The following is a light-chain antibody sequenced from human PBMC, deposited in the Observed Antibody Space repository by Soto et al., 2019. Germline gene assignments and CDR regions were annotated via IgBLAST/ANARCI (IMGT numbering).Light chain of an antibody. CDR3: QQYEKWPPSIT. V-gene: IGKV3-15*01. Sequence: EILMTQSPATLSVSPGDRATLSCRAGRPLNNNVAWYQHKPGQAPRLLIYGTSTRATGISARFSGGGSGTEFTLTISSLQSEDFAVYYCQQYEKWPPSITFGQGTRLEIK. CDR1: RPLNNN. J-gene: IGKJ5*01. CDR2: GTS.